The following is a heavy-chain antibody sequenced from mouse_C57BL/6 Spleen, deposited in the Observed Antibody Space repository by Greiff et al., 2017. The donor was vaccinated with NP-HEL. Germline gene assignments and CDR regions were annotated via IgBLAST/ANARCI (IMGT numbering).Heavy chain of an antibody. D-gene: IGHD1-1*01. CDR3: AREGDWGYGSSYPFAY. CDR1: GYTFTEYT. J-gene: IGHJ3*01. CDR2: FYPGSGSI. V-gene: IGHV1-62-2*01. Sequence: QVQLQQSGAELVKPGASVKLSCKASGYTFTEYTIHWVKQRSGQGLEWIGWFYPGSGSIKYNEKFKSKATLTVDKSSSTAYMQLSSLTSEDSAVYYCAREGDWGYGSSYPFAYWGQGTLVTVSA.